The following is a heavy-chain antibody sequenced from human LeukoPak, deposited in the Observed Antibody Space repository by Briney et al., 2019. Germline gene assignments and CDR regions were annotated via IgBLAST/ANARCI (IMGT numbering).Heavy chain of an antibody. J-gene: IGHJ4*02. CDR1: GGSFSGYY. D-gene: IGHD2-2*01. CDR2: INHSGST. CDR3: ASAIVVVPAALGY. V-gene: IGHV4-34*01. Sequence: SETLSLTCAVYGGSFSGYYWSWIRQPPGKGLEWIGEINHSGSTNYNPSLKSRVTISVDTSKNQFSLKLSSVTAADTAVYYCASAIVVVPAALGYWGQGTLVIVSS.